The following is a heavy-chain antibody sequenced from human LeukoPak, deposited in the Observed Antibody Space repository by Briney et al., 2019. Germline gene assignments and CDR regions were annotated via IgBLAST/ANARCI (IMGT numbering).Heavy chain of an antibody. V-gene: IGHV3-23*01. J-gene: IGHJ5*02. CDR2: ISGSGGGT. D-gene: IGHD1-14*01. CDR1: GFIFNSYA. Sequence: GGSLRLSCAASGFIFNSYAMSWVRQAPGKGLEWVSAISGSGGGTYFADSVKGRFTISRDNSKNTLYLQMNSLRAEDTAIYYCAKEYNVGYFDWFDPWGQGTLVTVSS. CDR3: AKEYNVGYFDWFDP.